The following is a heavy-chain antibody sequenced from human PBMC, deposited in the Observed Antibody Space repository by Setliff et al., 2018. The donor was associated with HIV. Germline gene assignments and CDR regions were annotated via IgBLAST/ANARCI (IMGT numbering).Heavy chain of an antibody. CDR1: GGSISSSSFY. V-gene: IGHV4-39*01. D-gene: IGHD2-15*01. J-gene: IGHJ3*01. CDR3: ARRVVVVTATTAFDL. CDR2: IYYSGGT. Sequence: SETLSLTCTVSGGSISSSSFYWGWIRQPPGKGLEWIGSIYYSGGTYYNSSLKSRVAISIGTSKNQFSLNLTSVTAADTAVYYCARRVVVVTATTAFDLWGQGTMVTVSS.